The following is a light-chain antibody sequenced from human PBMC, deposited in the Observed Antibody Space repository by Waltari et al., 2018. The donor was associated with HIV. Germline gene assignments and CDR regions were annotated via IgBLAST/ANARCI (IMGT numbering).Light chain of an antibody. J-gene: IGKJ4*01. CDR2: WAS. CDR1: ESVLYSSNNTNY. CDR3: QQYYSTPFT. Sequence: DFVVTQSPASLFVSLGERTTINCTYSESVLYSSNNTNYLAWYQQKPGQPPKLLIYWASTRESGVPDRFSGSGSGTDFTLTISSLQAEDVAVYYCQQYYSTPFTFGGGTKVEIK. V-gene: IGKV4-1*01.